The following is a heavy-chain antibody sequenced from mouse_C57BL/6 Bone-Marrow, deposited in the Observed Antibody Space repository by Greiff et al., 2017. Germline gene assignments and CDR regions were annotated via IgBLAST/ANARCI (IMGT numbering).Heavy chain of an antibody. D-gene: IGHD2-3*01. Sequence: EVMLVGSGGDLVKPGGSLKLSCAASGFTFSSYGMSWVRQTPDKRLEWVATISSGGSYTYYPDSVKGRFTISRDNAKNTLYLQMSSLKSEDTAIYYCARHGNDGYYNWGQGTTLTVSS. CDR1: GFTFSSYG. J-gene: IGHJ2*01. CDR2: ISSGGSYT. V-gene: IGHV5-6*01. CDR3: ARHGNDGYYN.